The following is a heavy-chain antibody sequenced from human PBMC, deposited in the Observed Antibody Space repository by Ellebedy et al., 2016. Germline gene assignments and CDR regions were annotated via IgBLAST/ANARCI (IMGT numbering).Heavy chain of an antibody. J-gene: IGHJ3*02. CDR2: IYPGDSDT. CDR1: GYSFTSYW. Sequence: GESLKISCKGSGYSFTSYWIGWVRQMPGKGLEWMGIIYPGDSDTRYSPPFQGQVTISADKSISTAYLQWSSLKASDTAMYYCARRDPGSPSRGGFDIWGQGTMVTVSS. V-gene: IGHV5-51*01. CDR3: ARRDPGSPSRGGFDI.